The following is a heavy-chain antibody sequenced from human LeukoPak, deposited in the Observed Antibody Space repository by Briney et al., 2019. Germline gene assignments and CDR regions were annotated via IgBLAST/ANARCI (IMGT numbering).Heavy chain of an antibody. Sequence: PGGSLRLSCAASGFTFNDYYMSWIRQAPGKGLEWIGSIYYSGSTYYNPSLKSRVTISVDTSKNQFSLKLSSVTAADTAVYYCAREGRGHEIDYWGQGTLVTVSS. CDR3: AREGRGHEIDY. CDR2: IYYSGST. V-gene: IGHV4-38-2*02. D-gene: IGHD1-26*01. J-gene: IGHJ4*02. CDR1: GFTFNDYY.